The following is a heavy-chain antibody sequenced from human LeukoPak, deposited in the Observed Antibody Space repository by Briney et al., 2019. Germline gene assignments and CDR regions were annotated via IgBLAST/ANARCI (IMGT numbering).Heavy chain of an antibody. V-gene: IGHV4-59*01. CDR1: GDSISSYY. Sequence: SETLSLTCTVSGDSISSYYWSWIRQPPGKGLEWIGHIHYSGSTNYNPSLKSRVTISVHTSKTQSSLRLKSVTAADTAVYYCARTIIAVPVNAFDIWGQGTMVTVSS. CDR3: ARTIIAVPVNAFDI. D-gene: IGHD6-19*01. J-gene: IGHJ3*02. CDR2: IHYSGST.